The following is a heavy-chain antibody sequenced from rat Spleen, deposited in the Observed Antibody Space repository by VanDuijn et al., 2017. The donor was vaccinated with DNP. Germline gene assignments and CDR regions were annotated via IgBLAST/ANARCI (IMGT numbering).Heavy chain of an antibody. CDR1: GFIFSNYW. CDR2: ISNTGDHT. CDR3: TSNPHVRTAAPFDY. Sequence: EVQLVESGGGPVQPGRSLKLSCVASGFIFSNYWMTWIRQAPGKGLEWVASISNTGDHTYSSDSVKGRFSLSRDNAKSTLYLQLNSLRSEDTATYYGTSNPHVRTAAPFDYWGQGVMVTVSS. D-gene: IGHD3-8*01. V-gene: IGHV5-31*01. J-gene: IGHJ2*01.